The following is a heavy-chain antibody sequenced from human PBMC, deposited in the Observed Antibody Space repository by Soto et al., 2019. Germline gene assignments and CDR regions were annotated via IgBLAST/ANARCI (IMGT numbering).Heavy chain of an antibody. CDR1: AFTFGDYA. Sequence: EVQLVESGGGLVQPGRSLRLSCAASAFTFGDYAMHWVRQAPEKGLEWVSCISWNSGNIVYVDSVEGRFTISRDNAKNSLYLQMNSLRPEDTAFYYCAKLYTTSCFAHFDFWGQGALVTVSS. V-gene: IGHV3-9*01. J-gene: IGHJ4*02. D-gene: IGHD2-2*01. CDR2: ISWNSGNI. CDR3: AKLYTTSCFAHFDF.